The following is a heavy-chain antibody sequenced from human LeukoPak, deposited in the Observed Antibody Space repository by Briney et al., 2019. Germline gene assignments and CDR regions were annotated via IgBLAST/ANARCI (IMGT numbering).Heavy chain of an antibody. CDR2: IYPGDSDT. CDR3: ARQNDFRLDY. CDR1: GYTFSSYW. Sequence: GESLKISCKGSGYTFSSYWIGWVRQMPGKGLEWMGIIYPGDSDTRYSPSLQGQVTISFDTSIGTAYLQWSSLKASDTAIYYCARQNDFRLDYWGQGTLVTVS. J-gene: IGHJ4*02. D-gene: IGHD3-3*01. V-gene: IGHV5-51*01.